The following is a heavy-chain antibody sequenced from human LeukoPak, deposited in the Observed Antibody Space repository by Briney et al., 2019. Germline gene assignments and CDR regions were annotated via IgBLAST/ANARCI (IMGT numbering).Heavy chain of an antibody. CDR3: AKGGRIVVVVAATFLYNWFDP. D-gene: IGHD2-15*01. V-gene: IGHV3-23*01. J-gene: IGHJ5*02. Sequence: PGGSLRLSCAASGFTFSDLYMDWVRQAPGKGLEWVSAISGSGGSTYYADSVKGRFTISRDKSKNTLYLQMNSLRAEDTAVYYCAKGGRIVVVVAATFLYNWFDPWGQGTLVTVSS. CDR2: ISGSGGST. CDR1: GFTFSDLY.